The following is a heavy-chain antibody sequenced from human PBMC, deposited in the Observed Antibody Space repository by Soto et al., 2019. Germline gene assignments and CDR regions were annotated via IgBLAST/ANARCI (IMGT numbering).Heavy chain of an antibody. D-gene: IGHD2-21*02. CDR1: GGSISGYY. J-gene: IGHJ6*02. CDR3: ARDLWGYCGTDCYPLDV. V-gene: IGHV4-59*01. CDR2: MYNTGST. Sequence: ETLSLTYTVSGGSISGYYWSWIRQPPGKGLEWIGYMYNTGSTVYNPSFKSRVTISVDTSKNQFSLKLNSVTAADTAVYYCARDLWGYCGTDCYPLDVWGQGTTVTVS.